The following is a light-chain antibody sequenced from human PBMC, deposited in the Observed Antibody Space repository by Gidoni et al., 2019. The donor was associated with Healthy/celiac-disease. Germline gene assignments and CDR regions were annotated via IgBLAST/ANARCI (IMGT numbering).Light chain of an antibody. CDR3: QQSYSTPIFT. J-gene: IGKJ3*01. Sequence: DIQMTQSPSSLSASVGDRVTITCRASQSISSYLNWYQQKPGKAPKLLIYAASSLQSGVPSRFRGSVSGTDFTLTISSLQPEDFATYYCQQSYSTPIFTFGPGTKVDIK. CDR1: QSISSY. CDR2: AAS. V-gene: IGKV1-39*01.